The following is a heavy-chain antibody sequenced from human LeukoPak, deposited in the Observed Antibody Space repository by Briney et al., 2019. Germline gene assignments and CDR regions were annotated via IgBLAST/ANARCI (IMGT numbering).Heavy chain of an antibody. Sequence: PGGSLRLSCAASGFTFSSYSMNWVRQAPGKGLEWVSSISSSSSYIYYADSVKGRFTISRDNAKNSLYLQMNSLRAEDTAVYYCARVRKGSYVDDYGGQGTLVTVSS. CDR2: ISSSSSYI. J-gene: IGHJ4*02. D-gene: IGHD1-14*01. CDR1: GFTFSSYS. V-gene: IGHV3-21*01. CDR3: ARVRKGSYVDDY.